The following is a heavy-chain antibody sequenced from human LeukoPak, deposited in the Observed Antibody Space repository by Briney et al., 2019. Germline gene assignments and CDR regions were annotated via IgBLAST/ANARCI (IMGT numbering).Heavy chain of an antibody. CDR1: GYTFTGYY. J-gene: IGHJ4*02. Sequence: GASVKVSCKASGYTFTGYYMHWVRQAPGQGLEWMGWINPNSGGTNYAQKLQGRVTMTTDTSTSTAYMELRSLRSDDTAVYYCARELYCSGGSCYPYYFDYWGQGTLVTVSS. CDR3: ARELYCSGGSCYPYYFDY. CDR2: INPNSGGT. D-gene: IGHD2-15*01. V-gene: IGHV1-2*02.